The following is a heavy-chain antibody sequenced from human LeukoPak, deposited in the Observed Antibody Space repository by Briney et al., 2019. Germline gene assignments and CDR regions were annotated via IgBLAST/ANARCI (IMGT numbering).Heavy chain of an antibody. CDR2: IAHHGSNK. Sequence: PGGSLRLSCAASGFTFSRNAIHWVRQGPSKGLEWVSYIAHHGSNKYYADSVKGRFTISRDNSKRTLYLQMNSLRADDTAVYYCAKDGSWSCTDWGQGTLVTVSS. CDR1: GFTFSRNA. CDR3: AKDGSWSCTD. J-gene: IGHJ4*02. D-gene: IGHD2-8*02. V-gene: IGHV3-30*02.